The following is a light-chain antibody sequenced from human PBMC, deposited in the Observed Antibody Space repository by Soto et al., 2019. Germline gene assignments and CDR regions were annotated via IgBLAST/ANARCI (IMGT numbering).Light chain of an antibody. J-gene: IGKJ2*01. CDR1: QIISSW. Sequence: DIQMTQSPSTLSASVGDRVTITCRASQIISSWLAWFQQKPGKAPKLLIYDASTLESGVSSRFSGSESATEFTLTISSLQPDDSATYYCQQYHSYYTFGQGTKLEI. CDR3: QQYHSYYT. V-gene: IGKV1-5*01. CDR2: DAS.